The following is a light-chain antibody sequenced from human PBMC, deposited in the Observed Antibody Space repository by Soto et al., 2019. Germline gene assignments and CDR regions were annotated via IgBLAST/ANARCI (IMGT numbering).Light chain of an antibody. CDR2: DAS. Sequence: EIVLTQSPGTLSLSPGERDTLSCRASQSVSSSYLAWYHQKPGQAPRLLIYDASSRATGIPDRFSGSGSGTDFTLTISRLVPDDFAVYYCQQYGSSPITFGQGTRLEIK. V-gene: IGKV3-20*01. CDR1: QSVSSSY. J-gene: IGKJ5*01. CDR3: QQYGSSPIT.